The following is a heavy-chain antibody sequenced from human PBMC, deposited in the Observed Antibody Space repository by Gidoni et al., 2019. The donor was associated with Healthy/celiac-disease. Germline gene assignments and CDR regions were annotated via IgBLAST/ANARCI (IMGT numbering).Heavy chain of an antibody. CDR1: GFTFSSYE. CDR2: ISSSGSTI. Sequence: EVQLVESGVGLVQPGGSLRLSCAASGFTFSSYEMTWVRQAPGQGLEWVSYISSSGSTIYYADSVKGRFTISRDNAKNSLYLQMNSLRAEDTAVYYCARDRGDTAMEDPWGQGTLVTVSS. D-gene: IGHD5-18*01. J-gene: IGHJ5*02. CDR3: ARDRGDTAMEDP. V-gene: IGHV3-48*03.